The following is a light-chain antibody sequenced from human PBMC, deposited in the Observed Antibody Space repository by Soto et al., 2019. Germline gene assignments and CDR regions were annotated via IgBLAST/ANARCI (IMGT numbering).Light chain of an antibody. CDR2: EAS. Sequence: QLTQSPSSLSASVGDRVTITCRASQGIGRYLAWYQQKPGKVPKLLISEASTLESGVPSRFSGGGFGTDFTLTISSLQPEDFAIYYCQQIYRYPLTFGGGTKVEIK. V-gene: IGKV1-9*01. CDR3: QQIYRYPLT. J-gene: IGKJ4*01. CDR1: QGIGRY.